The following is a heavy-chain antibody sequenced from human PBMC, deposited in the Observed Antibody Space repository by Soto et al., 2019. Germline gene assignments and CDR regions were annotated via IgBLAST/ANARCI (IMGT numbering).Heavy chain of an antibody. CDR3: ARGHKSMVRGVRSWFDP. Sequence: QVQLQQWGAGLLKPSETLSLTCAVFGGSFSDYYWTWIRQPPGKGLEWIGEINHSESTNYNPSLKSRVIISVDTSKKQFSLRLSSLTAADTAVYYCARGHKSMVRGVRSWFDPWGQGTLVTVSS. V-gene: IGHV4-34*01. J-gene: IGHJ5*02. CDR2: INHSEST. CDR1: GGSFSDYY. D-gene: IGHD3-10*01.